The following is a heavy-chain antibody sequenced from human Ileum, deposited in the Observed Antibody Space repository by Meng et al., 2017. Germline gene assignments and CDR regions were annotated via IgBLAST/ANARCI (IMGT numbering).Heavy chain of an antibody. CDR3: ARENTIFGVVWGSWFDP. V-gene: IGHV4-30-4*01. Sequence: QVQLQESGPGLVKPSQTLSLNCTVSGGSITSGDYYWSWIRQPPGKGLEWIGYIFYTGATYSNPSLKSRVTVSLDTSKSQFSLKLSSVTAADTAVYYCARENTIFGVVWGSWFDPWGQGTLVTVSS. CDR1: GGSITSGDYY. J-gene: IGHJ5*02. D-gene: IGHD3-3*01. CDR2: IFYTGAT.